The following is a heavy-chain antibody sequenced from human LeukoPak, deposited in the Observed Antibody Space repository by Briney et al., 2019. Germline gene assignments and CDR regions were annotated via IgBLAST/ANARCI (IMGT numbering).Heavy chain of an antibody. D-gene: IGHD6-19*01. Sequence: PGGSLRLSCAASGFTLSSYWMSWVRQAPGKGLEWVAHIKQDGSDKCYVDSVKGRFTISRDNAKNSLYLQMNSLRAEDTAVYYCARYATSSGSRWLEPWGQGTRVTVSS. CDR2: IKQDGSDK. CDR3: ARYATSSGSRWLEP. V-gene: IGHV3-7*01. J-gene: IGHJ5*02. CDR1: GFTLSSYW.